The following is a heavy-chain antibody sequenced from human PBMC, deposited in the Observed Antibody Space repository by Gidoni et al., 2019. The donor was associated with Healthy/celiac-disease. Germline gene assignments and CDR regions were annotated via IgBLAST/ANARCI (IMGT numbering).Heavy chain of an antibody. CDR2: ISVNSGSI. V-gene: IGHV3-9*01. D-gene: IGHD6-6*01. CDR3: AKGTAARPYYGMDV. J-gene: IGHJ6*02. Sequence: EVQLVESGGGLVQPGRSLRLSWAASGFTFDDYAMHWVRQAPGKVLEWVSGISVNSGSIGYADSVKGRFTISRDNAKNSLYLQMNSLRAEDTALYYCAKGTAARPYYGMDVWGQGTTVTVSS. CDR1: GFTFDDYA.